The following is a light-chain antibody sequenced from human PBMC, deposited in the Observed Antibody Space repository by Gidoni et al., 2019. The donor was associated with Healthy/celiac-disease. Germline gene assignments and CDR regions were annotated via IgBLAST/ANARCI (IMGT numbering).Light chain of an antibody. CDR2: QDS. V-gene: IGLV3-1*01. CDR1: KLGDKY. Sequence: SYALTQPPSVSVSPGQTASITSSGDKLGDKYACWYQQKPGQSPVLVIYQDSKRPSGIPERFSGSNSGNTATLTISGTQAMDEADYYCQAWDSSTEVFGGGTKLTVL. CDR3: QAWDSSTEV. J-gene: IGLJ2*01.